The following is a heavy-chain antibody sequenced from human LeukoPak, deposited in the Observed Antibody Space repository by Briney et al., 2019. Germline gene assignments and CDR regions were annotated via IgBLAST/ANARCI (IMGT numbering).Heavy chain of an antibody. CDR2: IYYSGST. CDR1: GGSISSYY. Sequence: SETLSLTCTVSGGSISSYYWSWIRQPPGKGLEWIGYIYYSGSTNYNPSLKSRVTISVDTSKNQFSLKLSSVTAADTAVYYCARLSSDYYDSRATFDIWGQGTMVTVSS. J-gene: IGHJ3*02. D-gene: IGHD3-22*01. CDR3: ARLSSDYYDSRATFDI. V-gene: IGHV4-59*08.